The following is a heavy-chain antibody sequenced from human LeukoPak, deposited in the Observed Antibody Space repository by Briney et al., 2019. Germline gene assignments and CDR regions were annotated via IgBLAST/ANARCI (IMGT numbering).Heavy chain of an antibody. CDR2: IYPGDSDT. D-gene: IGHD2-2*01. V-gene: IGHV5-51*01. Sequence: GESLKISCKGSGYSFSSNWIGWVRQMPGKGLEWMGIIYPGDSDTRYSPSFQGQVTISADKSINTAYLQWSSLKASDTATYYCARHRPGYCNSTSCYYSYYFDYWGQGTLVAVPS. J-gene: IGHJ4*02. CDR3: ARHRPGYCNSTSCYYSYYFDY. CDR1: GYSFSSNW.